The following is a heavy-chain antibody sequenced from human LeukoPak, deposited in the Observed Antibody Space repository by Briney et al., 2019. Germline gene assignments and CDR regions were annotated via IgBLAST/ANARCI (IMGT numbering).Heavy chain of an antibody. V-gene: IGHV1-2*02. CDR2: INPNSGGT. CDR3: ARGEYYYDSSGYLRGPTFDY. D-gene: IGHD3-22*01. Sequence: ASVKVSCKASGYTFTGYYMHWVRQAPGQGLEWMGWINPNSGGTNYAQKFQGRVTMTRDTSISTAYMELSRLRSDDTAVYYCARGEYYYDSSGYLRGPTFDYWGQGTLVTVSS. CDR1: GYTFTGYY. J-gene: IGHJ4*02.